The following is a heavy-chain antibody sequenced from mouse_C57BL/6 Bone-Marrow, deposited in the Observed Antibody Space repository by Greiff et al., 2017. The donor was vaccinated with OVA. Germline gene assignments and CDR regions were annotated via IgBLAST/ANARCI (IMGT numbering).Heavy chain of an antibody. V-gene: IGHV1-69*01. CDR1: GYTFTSYW. CDR3: ARGTWFAY. Sequence: VQLQQPGAELVMPGASVKLSCKASGYTFTSYWMHWVKQRPGQGLEWIGEIDPSDSYTNYNQKFKGKSTLTVDKSSSTAYMQLSSLTSEDSAVYYWARGTWFAYWGQGTLVTVSA. CDR2: IDPSDSYT. J-gene: IGHJ3*01.